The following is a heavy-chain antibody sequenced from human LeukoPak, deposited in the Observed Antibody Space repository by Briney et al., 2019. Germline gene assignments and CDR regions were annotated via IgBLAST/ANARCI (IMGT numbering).Heavy chain of an antibody. Sequence: SETLSLTCTVSGGSLSSSSYYWGWIRQPPGKGLEWIGSIYYSGSTYYNPSLKSRVTISVDTSKNQFSLKLSSVTAADTAVYYCARQWSGELPYYCYMDVWGKGTTVTVSS. D-gene: IGHD3-10*01. CDR2: IYYSGST. CDR1: GGSLSSSSYY. J-gene: IGHJ6*03. CDR3: ARQWSGELPYYCYMDV. V-gene: IGHV4-39*01.